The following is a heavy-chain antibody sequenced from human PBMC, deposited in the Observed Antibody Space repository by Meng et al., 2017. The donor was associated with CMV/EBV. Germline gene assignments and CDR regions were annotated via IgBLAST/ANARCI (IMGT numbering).Heavy chain of an antibody. CDR1: GGTFSSYA. J-gene: IGHJ4*02. V-gene: IGHV1-69*10. Sequence: SVKVSCKASGGTFSSYAISWVRQAPGQGLEWMGGIIPILGIANYAQKFQGRVTITADKSTSTAYMELSSLRSEDTAVYYCAREPSNCSSTSCYLREIDHWGQRTLVTVSS. D-gene: IGHD2-2*01. CDR2: IIPILGIA. CDR3: AREPSNCSSTSCYLREIDH.